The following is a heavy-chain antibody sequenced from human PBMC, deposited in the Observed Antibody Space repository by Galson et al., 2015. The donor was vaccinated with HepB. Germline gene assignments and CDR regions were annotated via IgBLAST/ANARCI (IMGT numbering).Heavy chain of an antibody. CDR3: ARTRGAAAGIFDY. V-gene: IGHV3-74*01. Sequence: SLRLSCAASGFTFSNYWMHWVRQAPGKGLVWVSRINSDGTYITYADSVKGRFTISRDNAKNTLYLQMNSPRAVDTALYYCARTRGAAAGIFDYWGQESLVTVSS. D-gene: IGHD6-13*01. CDR1: GFTFSNYW. CDR2: INSDGTYI. J-gene: IGHJ4*02.